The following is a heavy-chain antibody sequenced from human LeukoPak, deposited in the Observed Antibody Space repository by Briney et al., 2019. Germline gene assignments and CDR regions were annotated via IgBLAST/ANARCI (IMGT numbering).Heavy chain of an antibody. CDR2: IYSGGRP. CDR1: GFTVSSNY. D-gene: IGHD6-13*01. J-gene: IGHJ4*02. CDR3: ARVGRAAAGSNPFDY. Sequence: SGGSLRLSCAASGFTVSSNYMSWVRQAPGKGLEWVSVIYSGGRPYYAESVKGRFTISRDNSKNTLYLQMNSLRAEDTAVYYCARVGRAAAGSNPFDYWGQGTLVTVSS. V-gene: IGHV3-66*01.